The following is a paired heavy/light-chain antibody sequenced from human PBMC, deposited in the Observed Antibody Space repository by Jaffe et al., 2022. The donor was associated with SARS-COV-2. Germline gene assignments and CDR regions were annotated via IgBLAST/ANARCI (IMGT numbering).Light chain of an antibody. Sequence: DIQMTQSPSSLSASVGDRVTITCRASQGINNYLAWFQQKPGKAPKSLIYAASTLQSGVPSKFSGSGSGTDFTLTISSLQPEDFATYYCQQYNSYPITFGQGTRLEIK. CDR2: AAS. CDR1: QGINNY. J-gene: IGKJ5*01. CDR3: QQYNSYPIT. V-gene: IGKV1-16*02.
Heavy chain of an antibody. V-gene: IGHV3-53*01. CDR3: ARDRGWYVSEESGY. D-gene: IGHD6-19*01. CDR2: IYSGGST. CDR1: GFTVSSNY. Sequence: EVQLVESGGGLIQPGGSLRLSCAASGFTVSSNYMSWVRQAPGKGLEWVSVIYSGGSTYYADSVKGRFTISRDNFKNTLYLQMNNLRAEDTAVYYCARDRGWYVSEESGYWGQGTLVTVSS. J-gene: IGHJ4*02.